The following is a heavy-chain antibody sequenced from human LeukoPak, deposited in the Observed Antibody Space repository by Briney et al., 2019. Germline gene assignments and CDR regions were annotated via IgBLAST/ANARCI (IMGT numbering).Heavy chain of an antibody. D-gene: IGHD1-1*01. Sequence: GGSLRLSCAASGFTFSGYAMSWVRLAPGKGLEWVSAITAGGDGTYYADSVKGRFTISRDNLKNMVFLQMNSLRAEDTAIYYCAQSHASIWNVYDYWGQGTLVTVSS. V-gene: IGHV3-23*01. CDR1: GFTFSGYA. J-gene: IGHJ4*02. CDR2: ITAGGDGT. CDR3: AQSHASIWNVYDY.